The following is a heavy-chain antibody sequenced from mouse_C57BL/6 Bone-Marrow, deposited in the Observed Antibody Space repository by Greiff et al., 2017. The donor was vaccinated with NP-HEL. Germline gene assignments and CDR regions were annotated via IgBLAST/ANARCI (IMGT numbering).Heavy chain of an antibody. V-gene: IGHV1-42*01. CDR1: GYSFTGYY. CDR2: INPSTGGT. Sequence: VQLKESGPELVKPGASVKISCKASGYSFTGYYMNWVKQSPEKSLEWIGEINPSTGGTTYNQKFKAKATLTVDKSSSTAYMQLKSLTSEDSAVYYCARKKGNYFDYWGQGTTLTVSS. CDR3: ARKKGNYFDY. J-gene: IGHJ2*01.